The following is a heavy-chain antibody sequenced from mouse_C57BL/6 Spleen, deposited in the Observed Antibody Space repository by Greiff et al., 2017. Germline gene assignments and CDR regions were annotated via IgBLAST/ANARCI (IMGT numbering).Heavy chain of an antibody. CDR2: IYPRSGNT. CDR1: GYTFTSYG. V-gene: IGHV1-81*01. CDR3: ARPGSYSNYAWFAY. Sequence: VKLVESGAELARPGASVKLSCKASGYTFTSYGISWVKQRTGQGLEWIGEIYPRSGNTYYNEKFKGKATLTADKSSSTAYMELRSLTSEDSAVYFCARPGSYSNYAWFAYWGQGTLVTVSA. J-gene: IGHJ3*01. D-gene: IGHD2-5*01.